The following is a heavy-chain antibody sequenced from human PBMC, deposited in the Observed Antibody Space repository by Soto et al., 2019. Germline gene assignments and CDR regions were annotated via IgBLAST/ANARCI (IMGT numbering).Heavy chain of an antibody. J-gene: IGHJ4*02. CDR2: IIPILGIA. CDR1: GGTFSSYT. Sequence: QVQLVQSGAEVKKPGSSVKVSCKASGGTFSSYTISWVRQAPGQGLEWMGRIIPILGIANYAQKFQGRVTITADKSTSTAYMELRSLRSGDTAVYYCASRYDSSDYWGQGTLVTVSS. V-gene: IGHV1-69*02. D-gene: IGHD3-22*01. CDR3: ASRYDSSDY.